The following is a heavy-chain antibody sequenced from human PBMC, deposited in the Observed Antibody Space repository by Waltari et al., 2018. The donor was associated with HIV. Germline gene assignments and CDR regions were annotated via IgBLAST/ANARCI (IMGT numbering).Heavy chain of an antibody. CDR2: IYSGGST. CDR3: ARARKYYDFWSGNYSPDYFDY. V-gene: IGHV3-53*01. Sequence: MTSVRQAPGKGLEWVAVIYSGGSTYYADSVMGRFTISRDNSKNTLYLPMNSLRAEDTAVYYCARARKYYDFWSGNYSPDYFDYWVQGTLITVSS. J-gene: IGHJ4*02. D-gene: IGHD3-3*01.